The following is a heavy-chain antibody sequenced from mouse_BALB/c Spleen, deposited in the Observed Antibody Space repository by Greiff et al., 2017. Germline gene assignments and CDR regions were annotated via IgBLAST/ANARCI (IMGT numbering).Heavy chain of an antibody. V-gene: IGHV1-18*01. Sequence: EVQLQQSGPELVKPGASVKIPCKASGYTFTDYNMDWVKQSHGKSLEWIGDINPNNGGTIYNQKFKGKATLTVDKSSSTAYMELRSLTSEDTAVYYCARSLYYGSSWYYFDYWGQGTTLTVSS. J-gene: IGHJ2*01. CDR3: ARSLYYGSSWYYFDY. CDR1: GYTFTDYN. D-gene: IGHD1-1*01. CDR2: INPNNGGT.